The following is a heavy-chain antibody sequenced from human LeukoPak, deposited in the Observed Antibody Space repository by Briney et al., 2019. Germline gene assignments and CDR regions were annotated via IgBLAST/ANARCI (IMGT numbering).Heavy chain of an antibody. V-gene: IGHV4-39*07. CDR2: INHSGST. CDR3: ASGGYDSSGYYFDY. Sequence: PSETLSLTCTVSGGSISGTRYYWGWIRQPPGKGLEWIGEINHSGSTNYNPSLKSRVTISVDTSKNQFSLKLSSVTAADTAVYYCASGGYDSSGYYFDYWGQGTLVTVSS. J-gene: IGHJ4*02. D-gene: IGHD3-22*01. CDR1: GGSISGTRYY.